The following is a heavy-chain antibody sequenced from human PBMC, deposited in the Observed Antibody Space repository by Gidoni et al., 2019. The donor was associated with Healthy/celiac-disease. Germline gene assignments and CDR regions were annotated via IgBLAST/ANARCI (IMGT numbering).Heavy chain of an antibody. Sequence: QVQLVQSGAEVKKPGASVKVSCKASGYTFTSYAMHWVRQAPGQRLEWMGWINAGNGNTKYSQKFQGRVTITRDTSASTAYMELSSLRSEDTAVYYCARDFGRGTSGPYADYGMDVWGQGTTVTVSS. CDR2: INAGNGNT. D-gene: IGHD2-2*01. V-gene: IGHV1-3*01. CDR3: ARDFGRGTSGPYADYGMDV. J-gene: IGHJ6*02. CDR1: GYTFTSYA.